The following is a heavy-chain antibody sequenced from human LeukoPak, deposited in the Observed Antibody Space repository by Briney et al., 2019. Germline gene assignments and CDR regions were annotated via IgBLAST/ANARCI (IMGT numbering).Heavy chain of an antibody. CDR3: TRKATTGPTKAAFDV. V-gene: IGHV4-39*07. Sequence: SETLSLTCTVSGGSISISSYYWGWIRQPPGRGLEWIGHIYHSGSGYYNPSLKSRVAMSVDTSKNQFSLKLSSVTAVDTAVYYCTRKATTGPTKAAFDVWGQGTMVTVSS. CDR1: GGSISISSYY. D-gene: IGHD4-17*01. CDR2: IYHSGSG. J-gene: IGHJ3*01.